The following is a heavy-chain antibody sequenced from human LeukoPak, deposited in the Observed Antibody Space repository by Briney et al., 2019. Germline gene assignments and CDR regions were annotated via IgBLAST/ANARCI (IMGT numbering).Heavy chain of an antibody. CDR3: AKAPYYYYYMDV. CDR1: GFTFSSYA. CDR2: ISGSGGTT. V-gene: IGHV3-23*01. Sequence: GGSLRLSCAASGFTFSSYAMSWVRQAPGKGLEWVSSISGSGGTTYYADSVKGRFTISRDNSKNTLYLQMNSLRAEDTAVYYCAKAPYYYYYMDVWGKGTTVTVSS. J-gene: IGHJ6*03.